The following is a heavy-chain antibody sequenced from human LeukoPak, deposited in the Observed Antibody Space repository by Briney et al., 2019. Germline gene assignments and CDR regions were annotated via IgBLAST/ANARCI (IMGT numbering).Heavy chain of an antibody. J-gene: IGHJ3*02. D-gene: IGHD3-22*01. CDR1: GYSFTSYW. CDR3: ARQGGDGYYDSRGRPGFGAFDI. V-gene: IGHV5-51*01. CDR2: IYPGDSDT. Sequence: GESLKISCKGSGYSFTSYWIGWVRQMPGKGLEWMGIIYPGDSDTRYSPSFQGQVTISADKSISTAYLQWSSLKASDTAMYYCARQGGDGYYDSRGRPGFGAFDIWGQGTMVTVSS.